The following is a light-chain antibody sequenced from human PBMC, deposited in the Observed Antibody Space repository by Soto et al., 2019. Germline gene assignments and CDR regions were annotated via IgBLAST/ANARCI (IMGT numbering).Light chain of an antibody. J-gene: IGKJ1*01. CDR3: QKLNSYPRT. CDR1: QGISSY. CDR2: AAS. Sequence: DIQLTQSPSFLSASVGDRVTITCRASQGISSYLAWYQQKPGKAPKLLIYAASTLQSGVPSRFSGSGSGTEFTLTISSLQPEDFATYYCQKLNSYPRTFGQGTTVDIK. V-gene: IGKV1-9*01.